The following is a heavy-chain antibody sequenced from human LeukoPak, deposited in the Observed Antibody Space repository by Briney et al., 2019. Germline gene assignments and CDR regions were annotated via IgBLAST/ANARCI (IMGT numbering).Heavy chain of an antibody. V-gene: IGHV1-2*06. J-gene: IGHJ5*02. Sequence: ASVKVSCKASGYTFTGYYMHWVRQAPGQGLEWMGRINPNSGDTNYAQKFQGRVTMTRDTSITTAYMELSSLKSDGTAVYYCARACSGGICYSDNWLDPWGQGTQVTVSS. CDR1: GYTFTGYY. CDR2: INPNSGDT. D-gene: IGHD2-15*01. CDR3: ARACSGGICYSDNWLDP.